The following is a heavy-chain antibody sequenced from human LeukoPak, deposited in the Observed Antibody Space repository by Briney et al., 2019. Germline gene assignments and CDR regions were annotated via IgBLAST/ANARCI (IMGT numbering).Heavy chain of an antibody. CDR3: ARDYCSGGSCYSDY. CDR2: ISSSSSYT. V-gene: IGHV3-11*06. J-gene: IGHJ4*02. D-gene: IGHD2-15*01. CDR1: GFTFSDYY. Sequence: PGGSLRLSCAASGFTFSDYYMSWIRQAPGKGLKWVSYISSSSSYTNYADSVKGRFTISRDNAKNSLYLQMNSLRAEDTAVYYCARDYCSGGSCYSDYWGQGTLVTVSS.